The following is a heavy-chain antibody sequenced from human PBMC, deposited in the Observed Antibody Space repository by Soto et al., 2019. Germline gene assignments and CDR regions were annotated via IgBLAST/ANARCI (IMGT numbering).Heavy chain of an antibody. Sequence: QVQLQESGPGLVKPLETVSLTCTVSGGSLIDDYWNWIRQPPGKGLEWIRYVYSSGSTNYNPSLKSRVTISVGRSKTQFSLKLSSVTAADTAVYYSARGNDWKSSTFDIRGHGTMVSVSS. CDR2: VYSSGST. CDR3: ARGNDWKSSTFDI. V-gene: IGHV4-59*01. D-gene: IGHD2-21*01. J-gene: IGHJ3*02. CDR1: GGSLIDDY.